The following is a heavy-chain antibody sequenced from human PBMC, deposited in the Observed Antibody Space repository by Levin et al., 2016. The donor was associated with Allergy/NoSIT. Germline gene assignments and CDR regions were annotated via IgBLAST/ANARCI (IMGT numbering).Heavy chain of an antibody. CDR3: ARVYRGTRYFDL. Sequence: SETLSLTCTVSGGSISGYYWSWIRQPPGKGLEWIGEINHSGSTNYNPSLKSRVTISVDTSKNQFSLKLSSVTAADTAVYYCARVYRGTRYFDLWGRGTLVTVSS. J-gene: IGHJ2*01. CDR2: INHSGST. V-gene: IGHV4-34*01. CDR1: GGSISGYY. D-gene: IGHD2-2*01.